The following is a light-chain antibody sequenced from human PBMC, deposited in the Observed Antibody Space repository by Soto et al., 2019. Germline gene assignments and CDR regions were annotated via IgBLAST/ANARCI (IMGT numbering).Light chain of an antibody. CDR1: QSLTSN. J-gene: IGKJ1*01. Sequence: VVMTQSPATLSVSPGDGVTLSCRASQSLTSNLAWYQHKVGQAPRLLIYGGSVRANGVPARFSGRGSGAEFSLTISSLQSEDFAVYYCQQYDKWPRTFGQGTKLEVK. V-gene: IGKV3-15*01. CDR3: QQYDKWPRT. CDR2: GGS.